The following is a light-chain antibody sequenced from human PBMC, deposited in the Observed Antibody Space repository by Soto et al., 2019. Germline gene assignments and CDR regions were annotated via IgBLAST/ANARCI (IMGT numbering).Light chain of an antibody. J-gene: IGKJ5*01. CDR3: QQYENLPT. V-gene: IGKV1-5*01. CDR2: DAS. CDR1: QSISSW. Sequence: IPMTQSPSTLSASVGDRVTITCRASQSISSWLAWYQQKPGKAPKLLIYDASSLESGVPSRFRGSGSGTDFTFTISRLQPEDIATYYCQQYENLPTFGQGTRLEIK.